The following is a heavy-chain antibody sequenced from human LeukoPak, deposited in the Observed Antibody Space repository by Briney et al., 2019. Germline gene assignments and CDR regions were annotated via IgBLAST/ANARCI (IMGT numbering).Heavy chain of an antibody. Sequence: ASVKVSCKASGYTFTSYAISWVRQAPGQGLEWMGWISAYNGNTNYAQKLQGRVTMTTDTSTSTAYMELRSLRSDDTAVYYCARGVTYYYDSSGYYYDYWGQGTLVTVSS. D-gene: IGHD3-22*01. CDR1: GYTFTSYA. J-gene: IGHJ4*02. V-gene: IGHV1-18*01. CDR2: ISAYNGNT. CDR3: ARGVTYYYDSSGYYYDY.